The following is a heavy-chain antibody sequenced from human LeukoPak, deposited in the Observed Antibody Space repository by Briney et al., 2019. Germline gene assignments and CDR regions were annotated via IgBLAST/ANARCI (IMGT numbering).Heavy chain of an antibody. CDR3: ARVAGGSSWSYYFDY. CDR1: GYTFTSYG. CDR2: ISAYNGNT. D-gene: IGHD6-13*01. J-gene: IGHJ4*02. V-gene: IGHV1-18*01. Sequence: ASVKVSCKASGYTFTSYGISWVRQAPGQGLEWMGWISAYNGNTNYAQKLQGRVTMTTDTSTSTAYMELRSLRSDDTAVYYCARVAGGSSWSYYFDYWGQGTLVTVSS.